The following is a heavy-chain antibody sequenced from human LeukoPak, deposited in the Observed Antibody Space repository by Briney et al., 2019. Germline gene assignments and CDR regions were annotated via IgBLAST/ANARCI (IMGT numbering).Heavy chain of an antibody. V-gene: IGHV3-23*01. CDR3: AMDDSSGYYSSYFDY. Sequence: EGTLRLSCAASGFTFSSYGMSWVRQAPGKGLEWVSAISGGVGSTYYADSVKGRFTISRDNSKNTLYLQMNSLRAEVTAVYYCAMDDSSGYYSSYFDYWGQGTLVTVSS. J-gene: IGHJ4*02. D-gene: IGHD3-22*01. CDR1: GFTFSSYG. CDR2: ISGGVGST.